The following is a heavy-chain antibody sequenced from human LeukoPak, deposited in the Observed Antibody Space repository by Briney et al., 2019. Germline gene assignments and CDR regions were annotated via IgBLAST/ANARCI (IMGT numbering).Heavy chain of an antibody. Sequence: GGSLRLSCSASGFTFSMSAMHWVRQAPGKGLQYVSVISGNGVSTSYADSVKGRFTISRDNSKNTVYLQMSSLRAEDTAVYYCVGDGRDGYNRYFHHWGQGTLVAVSS. V-gene: IGHV3-64D*06. J-gene: IGHJ1*01. CDR1: GFTFSMSA. D-gene: IGHD5-24*01. CDR2: ISGNGVST. CDR3: VGDGRDGYNRYFHH.